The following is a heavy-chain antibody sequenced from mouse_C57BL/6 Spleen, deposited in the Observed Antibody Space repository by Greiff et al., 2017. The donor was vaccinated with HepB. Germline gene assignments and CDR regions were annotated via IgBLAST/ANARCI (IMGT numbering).Heavy chain of an antibody. J-gene: IGHJ2*01. D-gene: IGHD2-4*01. Sequence: VQLQQPGAELVMPGASVKLSCKASGYTFTSYWMHWVKQRPGQGLEWIGEIDPSDSYTNYNQKFKGKSTLTVDKSSSTAYMQLSSLTSEDSAVYYCARWNDYGYFDYWGQGTTLTVSS. CDR1: GYTFTSYW. V-gene: IGHV1-69*01. CDR3: ARWNDYGYFDY. CDR2: IDPSDSYT.